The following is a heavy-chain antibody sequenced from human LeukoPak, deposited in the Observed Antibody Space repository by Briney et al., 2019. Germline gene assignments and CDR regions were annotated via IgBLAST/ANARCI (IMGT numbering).Heavy chain of an antibody. CDR1: GGSINSITNY. V-gene: IGHV4-39*07. Sequence: RPSETLSLTCTVSGGSINSITNYWGWIRQPPGKGLEWIGSIYYSGSTYYNPSLKSRVTISVDTSKNQFSLKLSSVTAADTAVYYCARRGYLDAFDIWGQGTMVAVSS. CDR2: IYYSGST. CDR3: ARRGYLDAFDI. D-gene: IGHD5-12*01. J-gene: IGHJ3*02.